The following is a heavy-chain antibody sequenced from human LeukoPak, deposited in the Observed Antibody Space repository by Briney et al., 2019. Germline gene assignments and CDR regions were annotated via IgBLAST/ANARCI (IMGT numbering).Heavy chain of an antibody. CDR3: AKGGGRPLDDAFDV. Sequence: PGGSLRLSCTASGFTFSSYAMSWVRQAPGKGPEWVSTISGSGGTTYYADSVKGRFTISRDNSRNTEYLQMNSLRAEDTAVYYCAKGGGRPLDDAFDVWGQGTMVTVSS. CDR1: GFTFSSYA. J-gene: IGHJ3*01. CDR2: ISGSGGTT. V-gene: IGHV3-23*01.